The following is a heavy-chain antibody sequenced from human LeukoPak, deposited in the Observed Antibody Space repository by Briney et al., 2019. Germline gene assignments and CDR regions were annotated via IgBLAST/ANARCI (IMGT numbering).Heavy chain of an antibody. V-gene: IGHV3-74*01. J-gene: IGHJ5*02. CDR1: GFTFSSYY. CDR3: ARDWIDRGTFDP. D-gene: IGHD2-2*03. CDR2: IKSDGSVT. Sequence: PGGSLRLSCAASGFTFSSYYMHWVRQAPGKGLVWVSRIKSDGSVTGYADSVKGRFAISRDNAKNTLYPQMNSLRAEDTAVYYCARDWIDRGTFDPWGQGTLVTVSS.